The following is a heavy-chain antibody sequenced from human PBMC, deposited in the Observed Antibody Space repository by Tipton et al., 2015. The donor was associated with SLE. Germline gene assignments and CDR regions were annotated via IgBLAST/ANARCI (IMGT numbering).Heavy chain of an antibody. V-gene: IGHV3-33*01. CDR3: ARAGYCSSTSCYGGGYFDY. Sequence: SLRLSCAASGFTFSSYGMHWVRQAPGKGLEGVAVIWYDGSNKYYADSVKGRFTISRDNSKNTLYLQMNSLRAEDTAVYYCARAGYCSSTSCYGGGYFDYWGQGTLVTVSS. J-gene: IGHJ4*02. D-gene: IGHD2-2*01. CDR1: GFTFSSYG. CDR2: IWYDGSNK.